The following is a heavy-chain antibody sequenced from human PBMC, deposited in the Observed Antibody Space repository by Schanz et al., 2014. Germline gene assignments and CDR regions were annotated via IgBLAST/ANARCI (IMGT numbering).Heavy chain of an antibody. CDR2: IVGGGGST. V-gene: IGHV3-23*01. Sequence: VQLLESGGALVQPGGSLRISCAASGFTFSGYAMSWVRQAPGKGLEWVSSIVGGGGSTYDADSVKGRFTISRDNSKNTLYLQMNSLRAEDTAVYYCAKDHAGSDILTALGNWGQGTLVTVSS. CDR3: AKDHAGSDILTALGN. D-gene: IGHD3-9*01. J-gene: IGHJ4*02. CDR1: GFTFSGYA.